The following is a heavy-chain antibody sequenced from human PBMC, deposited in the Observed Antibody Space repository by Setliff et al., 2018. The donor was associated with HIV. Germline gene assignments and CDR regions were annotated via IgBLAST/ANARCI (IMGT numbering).Heavy chain of an antibody. Sequence: GGSLRLSCAASGFTFSDHYMDWVRQAPGKGLEWFGRTRNKANGYITEYGASVQGRFTISRDNSKDSLSLQMNNLKAEDTAVYYCVRAAAGLDIWSRGIRVTVSS. CDR1: GFTFSDHY. V-gene: IGHV3-72*01. J-gene: IGHJ4*02. CDR2: TRNKANGYIT. CDR3: VRAAAGLDI.